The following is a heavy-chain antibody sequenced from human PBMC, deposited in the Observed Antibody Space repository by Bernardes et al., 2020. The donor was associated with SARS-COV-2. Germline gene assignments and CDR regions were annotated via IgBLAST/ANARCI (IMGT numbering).Heavy chain of an antibody. CDR1: GYTFTSYG. Sequence: ASVKVSCKASGYTFTSYGISWVRQAPGQGLEWMGWISAYNGNTNYAQKLQGRVTMTTDTSTSTAYMELRSLRSDDTAVYYCARDSPVVVAATGDFDYWGQGTLVTVSS. CDR2: ISAYNGNT. J-gene: IGHJ4*02. V-gene: IGHV1-18*01. CDR3: ARDSPVVVAATGDFDY. D-gene: IGHD2-15*01.